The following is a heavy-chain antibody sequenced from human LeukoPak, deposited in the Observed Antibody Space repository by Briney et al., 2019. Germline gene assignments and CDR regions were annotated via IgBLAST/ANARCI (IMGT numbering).Heavy chain of an antibody. D-gene: IGHD2/OR15-2a*01. CDR2: ISSSSSYI. J-gene: IGHJ4*02. Sequence: GGSLRLSCAASGFTFSNCSMNWVRQAPGKGLEWVSSISSSSSYIYYADSMKGRFTISRDNAQNSLYLQMNSLRAEDTAVYYCARANSLGYRGQGTLVTVSS. CDR3: ARANSLGY. V-gene: IGHV3-21*01. CDR1: GFTFSNCS.